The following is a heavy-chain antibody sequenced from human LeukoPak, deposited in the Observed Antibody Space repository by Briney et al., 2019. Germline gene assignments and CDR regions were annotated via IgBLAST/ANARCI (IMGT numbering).Heavy chain of an antibody. Sequence: PSETLSLTCTVSGGSISSSSYYWGWIRQPPGKGLEWIGSIYYSGSTYYNPSLKSRVTISVDTSKNQFSLKLSSVTAADTAVYYCARLGYYYDSSGYYGFDYWGQRTLVTVSS. CDR1: GGSISSSSYY. CDR2: IYYSGST. D-gene: IGHD3-22*01. J-gene: IGHJ4*02. CDR3: ARLGYYYDSSGYYGFDY. V-gene: IGHV4-39*01.